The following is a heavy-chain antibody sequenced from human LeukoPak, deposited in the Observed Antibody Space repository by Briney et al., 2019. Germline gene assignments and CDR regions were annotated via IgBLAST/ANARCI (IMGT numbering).Heavy chain of an antibody. Sequence: GGSLRLSCAASGFTFSSYWMSWVRQAPGKGLEWVANIKQDGSEKYYVDSVKGRFTISRDNSKNTLYLQMNSLRAEGTAVYHCARALAAAAPYGMDVWGQGTTVTVSS. D-gene: IGHD6-13*01. CDR1: GFTFSSYW. CDR2: IKQDGSEK. CDR3: ARALAAAAPYGMDV. J-gene: IGHJ6*02. V-gene: IGHV3-7*03.